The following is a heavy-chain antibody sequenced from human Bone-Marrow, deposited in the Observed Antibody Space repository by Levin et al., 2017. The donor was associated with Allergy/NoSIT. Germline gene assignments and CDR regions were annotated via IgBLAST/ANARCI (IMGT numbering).Heavy chain of an antibody. D-gene: IGHD3-3*01. CDR1: GFTFSNSA. CDR3: AQGRGEYDLWSGYQLMFFDF. CDR2: ISASGRKT. J-gene: IGHJ4*02. Sequence: AGGSLRLSCAASGFTFSNSAMSWVRQAPGKGLEWVSGISASGRKTYSADSVEGRFTISRDNSKNTLYLQMSSLRAEDTALYYCAQGRGEYDLWSGYQLMFFDFWGQGTLVTVSS. V-gene: IGHV3-23*01.